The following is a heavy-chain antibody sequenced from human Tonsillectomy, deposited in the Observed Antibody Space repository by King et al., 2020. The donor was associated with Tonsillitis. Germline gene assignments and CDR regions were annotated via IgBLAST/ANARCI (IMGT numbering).Heavy chain of an antibody. CDR3: STKGY. CDR1: GFTVSNAW. CDR2: IKSKTEGGTT. Sequence: VQLVESGGGLIKPGGSLRLSCAASGFTVSNAWMNWVRQAPGKGLEWIGRIKSKTEGGTTDYAAPVKGRFTISRDDSKNTLYLQMNSLKTEDTAVYYCSTKGYWGQGTLIAVSS. J-gene: IGHJ4*02. V-gene: IGHV3-15*01.